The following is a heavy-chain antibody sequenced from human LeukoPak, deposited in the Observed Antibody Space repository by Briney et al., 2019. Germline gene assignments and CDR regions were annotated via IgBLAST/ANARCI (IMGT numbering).Heavy chain of an antibody. Sequence: SVKVSCKASGGTFSNYAISWVRQAPGQGLEWMGGIIPIFGTANYAQKFQGRVTITADGSTSTAYMDLRSLRSEDTAVYYCASGTRDAYKYFDYWGQGTLVTVSS. D-gene: IGHD5-24*01. CDR3: ASGTRDAYKYFDY. V-gene: IGHV1-69*13. J-gene: IGHJ4*02. CDR1: GGTFSNYA. CDR2: IIPIFGTA.